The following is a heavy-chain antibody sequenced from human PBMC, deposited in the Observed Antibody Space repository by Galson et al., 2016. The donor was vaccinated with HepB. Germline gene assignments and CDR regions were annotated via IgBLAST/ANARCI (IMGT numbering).Heavy chain of an antibody. CDR3: ARGIMAAHWGMDV. J-gene: IGHJ6*02. V-gene: IGHV3-7*03. D-gene: IGHD3-16*01. CDR1: GFNFYGYW. CDR2: IREDGSEI. Sequence: SLRLSCAAAGFNFYGYWMSWVRQAPGRGLEWVANIREDGSEIYYMESVKGRFTISRDNAKSSLTLQMNILTAEDTAAYYCARGIMAAHWGMDVWGQGTTVIVSS.